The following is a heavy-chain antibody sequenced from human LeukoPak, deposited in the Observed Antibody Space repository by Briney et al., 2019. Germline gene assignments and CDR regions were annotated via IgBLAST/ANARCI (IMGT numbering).Heavy chain of an antibody. CDR2: IGPKSGDT. Sequence: ASVKVSCKASVYTFTDYFIHWVRQAPGQGLEWMGWIGPKSGDTSYSQKFQGRVTVTRDTSINTAYMELSRLGSDDTAVYYCGRNRLGKALDIWGQGTMVTVSS. D-gene: IGHD7-27*01. CDR1: VYTFTDYF. J-gene: IGHJ3*02. V-gene: IGHV1-2*02. CDR3: GRNRLGKALDI.